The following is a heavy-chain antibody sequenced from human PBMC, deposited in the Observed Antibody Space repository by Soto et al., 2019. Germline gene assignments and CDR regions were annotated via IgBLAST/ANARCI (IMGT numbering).Heavy chain of an antibody. D-gene: IGHD3-22*01. CDR1: GGTFSSYA. CDR2: IIPIFGTA. V-gene: IGHV1-69*13. Sequence: ASVKVSCKASGGTFSSYAISWVRQAPGQGLEWMGGIIPIFGTANYAQKFQGRVTITADESTSTAYMELSSLRSEDAAVYYCARATHYYDSSGYPKSLDYWGQGTLVTVSS. J-gene: IGHJ4*02. CDR3: ARATHYYDSSGYPKSLDY.